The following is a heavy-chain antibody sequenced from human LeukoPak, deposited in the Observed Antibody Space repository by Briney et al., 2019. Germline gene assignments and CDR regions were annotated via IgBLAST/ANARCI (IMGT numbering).Heavy chain of an antibody. V-gene: IGHV4-39*07. CDR2: IYDSGST. J-gene: IGHJ4*02. CDR3: ASSSQTKGFSLLPGQPFDY. D-gene: IGHD2-15*01. Sequence: PSETLSLTCTVSGGSIRSSYYYWGWIRQPPGKGLEWIGSIYDSGSTYYNPSLKSRVTISVDTSKNQFSLKLSSVTAADTAVYYCASSSQTKGFSLLPGQPFDYWGQGTLVTVSS. CDR1: GGSIRSSYYY.